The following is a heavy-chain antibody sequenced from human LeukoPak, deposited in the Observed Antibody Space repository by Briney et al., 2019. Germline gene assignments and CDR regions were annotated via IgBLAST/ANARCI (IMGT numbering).Heavy chain of an antibody. V-gene: IGHV3-13*04. D-gene: IGHD3-22*01. CDR3: ARGPADKFDY. J-gene: IGHJ4*02. Sequence: PGGSLRLSYAASGFIFSDFDMHWVRQVTGKGLEWVSAIGTTGDTYYPGSVKGRFTISRENAKNSLYLQMNSLRAEDTAVYYCARGPADKFDYWGQGTLVTVSS. CDR1: GFIFSDFD. CDR2: IGTTGDT.